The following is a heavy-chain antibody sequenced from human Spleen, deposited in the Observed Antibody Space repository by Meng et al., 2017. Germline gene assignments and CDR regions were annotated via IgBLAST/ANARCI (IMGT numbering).Heavy chain of an antibody. CDR1: GYTFTAYG. Sequence: ASVKVSCKASGYTFTAYGISWVRQAPGQGLEWMGWISAYNGNTNYAQMLQGRVTMTTDTSTSTAYMELRSLRSDDTAVYYCTRDSGQPYDSGNYKSFDIWGQGTMVTVSS. CDR2: ISAYNGNT. V-gene: IGHV1-18*01. J-gene: IGHJ3*02. D-gene: IGHD6-19*01. CDR3: TRDSGQPYDSGNYKSFDI.